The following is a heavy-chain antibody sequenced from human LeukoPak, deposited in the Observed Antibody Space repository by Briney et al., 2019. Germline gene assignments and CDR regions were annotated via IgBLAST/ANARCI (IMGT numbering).Heavy chain of an antibody. D-gene: IGHD3-22*01. CDR2: INHSGSS. J-gene: IGHJ6*03. Sequence: SETLSLTCAVYGGSFSGYYWSWLRQPPGKGLEWMGEINHSGSSNYNPSLKSRVAISVDTSKNQYSLKLSSVTAADTAVYYCARASDYDSSGYYYRLRFYYYMDVWGKGTTVTVSS. CDR3: ARASDYDSSGYYYRLRFYYYMDV. CDR1: GGSFSGYY. V-gene: IGHV4-34*01.